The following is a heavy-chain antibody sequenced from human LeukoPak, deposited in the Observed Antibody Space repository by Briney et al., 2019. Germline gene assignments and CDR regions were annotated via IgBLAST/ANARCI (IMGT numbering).Heavy chain of an antibody. CDR3: ALQYYYDSSGYYTY. CDR1: GGTFSSYA. D-gene: IGHD3-22*01. CDR2: LIPIFGTA. J-gene: IGHJ4*02. Sequence: GASVKVSCKASGGTFSSYAISWVGQAPGQGLDWMGGLIPIFGTANYAQKFQGRVTITTDESTSTAYMELSRLRSEDTAVYYCALQYYYDSSGYYTYWGQGTLVTVSS. V-gene: IGHV1-69*05.